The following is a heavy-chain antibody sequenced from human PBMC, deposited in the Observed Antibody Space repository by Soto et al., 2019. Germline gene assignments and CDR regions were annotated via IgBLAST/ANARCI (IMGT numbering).Heavy chain of an antibody. CDR2: ISPYSGYT. J-gene: IGHJ4*02. V-gene: IGHV1-18*01. CDR3: AREDSLLIPAAQPSSFDS. CDR1: GYSFMKYG. Sequence: ASVKVSCKGFGYSFMKYGINWVRQAPGQGLEWVGWISPYSGYTHSAQKFHGRLTLTTDTAASTAYMELRILRSADTALYYCAREDSLLIPAAQPSSFDSWGQGTLVTVYS. D-gene: IGHD2-2*01.